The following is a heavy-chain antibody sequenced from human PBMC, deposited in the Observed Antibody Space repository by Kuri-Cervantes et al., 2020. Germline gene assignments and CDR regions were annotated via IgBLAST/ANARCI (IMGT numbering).Heavy chain of an antibody. V-gene: IGHV3-48*04. CDR3: ARELRNDY. CDR1: GFTFSSYA. Sequence: GESLKISCAASGFTFSSYAMHWVRQAPGKGLEWVSYISSSGSTIYYADSVKGRFTISRDNAKNSLYLQMNSLRAEDTAVYYCARELRNDYWGQGTLVTVSS. CDR2: ISSSGSTI. J-gene: IGHJ4*02. D-gene: IGHD4-17*01.